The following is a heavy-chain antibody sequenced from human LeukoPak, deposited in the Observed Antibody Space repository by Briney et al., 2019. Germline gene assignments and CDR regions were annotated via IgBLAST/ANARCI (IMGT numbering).Heavy chain of an antibody. V-gene: IGHV3-21*01. CDR3: ASAPTDYVETSWYYFDY. Sequence: GGSLRLSCAASGFTFSDYSMNWVRQAPGKGLEWVSSISSDSSYIYYADSLKRRLTISRDNAKNSLYRQIDSLRAEDTAVYYCASAPTDYVETSWYYFDYWGQGTLVTVSS. J-gene: IGHJ4*02. CDR1: GFTFSDYS. CDR2: ISSDSSYI. D-gene: IGHD4-17*01.